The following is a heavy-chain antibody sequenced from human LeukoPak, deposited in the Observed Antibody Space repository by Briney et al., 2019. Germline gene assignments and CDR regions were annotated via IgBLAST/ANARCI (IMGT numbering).Heavy chain of an antibody. D-gene: IGHD2-15*01. CDR3: AKEAFVVVVAASESDWFDP. CDR2: ISGSGGST. Sequence: GGSLRLSCAASGFTFSSYAMSWVRQAPGTGLEWVSAISGSGGSTYYADSVKGRFTISRDNSKNTLYLQMNSLRAEDTAVYYCAKEAFVVVVAASESDWFDPWGQGTLVTVSS. CDR1: GFTFSSYA. V-gene: IGHV3-23*01. J-gene: IGHJ5*02.